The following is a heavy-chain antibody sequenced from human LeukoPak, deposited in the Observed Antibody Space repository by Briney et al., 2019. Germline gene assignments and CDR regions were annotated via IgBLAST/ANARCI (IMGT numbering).Heavy chain of an antibody. J-gene: IGHJ6*03. CDR1: GYTFTTYA. V-gene: IGHV1-69*13. CDR3: ATHRGGYFDWSHYYYYYMDV. Sequence: SVKVSCKASGYTFTTYALTWVRQAPGEALEWMGGIIPIFGTANYAQKFQGRVTITADESTSTAYMELSSLRSEDTAVYYCATHRGGYFDWSHYYYYYMDVWGKGTTVTISS. D-gene: IGHD3-9*01. CDR2: IIPIFGTA.